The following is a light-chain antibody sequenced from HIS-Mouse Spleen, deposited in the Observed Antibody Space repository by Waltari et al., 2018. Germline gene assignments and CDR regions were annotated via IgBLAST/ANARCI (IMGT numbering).Light chain of an antibody. J-gene: IGKJ4*01. Sequence: DIQMTQSPSTLSASVGDRVTITCRASQSISSWLAWYQQKPGKAPKLLIYKAYNVESGVRSRFGGCVSTKEFYCTSCSLYPNDFAIYYCQEYNSYVTFGEGTKVE. CDR1: QSISSW. CDR3: QEYNSYVT. V-gene: IGKV1-5*03. CDR2: KAY.